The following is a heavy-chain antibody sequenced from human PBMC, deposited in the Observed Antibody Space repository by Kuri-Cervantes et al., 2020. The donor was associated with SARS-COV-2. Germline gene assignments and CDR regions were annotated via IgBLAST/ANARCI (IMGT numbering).Heavy chain of an antibody. Sequence: ETLSLTCAASGFTFSSYAMSWVRQAPGKGLEWVSAISGSGGSTYYADSVKGRFTISRDNSKNTLYLQMNSLRAEDTAVYYCAKSGEDRCYYYYYMDVWGKGTTVTVSS. V-gene: IGHV3-23*01. CDR2: ISGSGGST. D-gene: IGHD3-16*02. CDR3: AKSGEDRCYYYYYMDV. CDR1: GFTFSSYA. J-gene: IGHJ6*03.